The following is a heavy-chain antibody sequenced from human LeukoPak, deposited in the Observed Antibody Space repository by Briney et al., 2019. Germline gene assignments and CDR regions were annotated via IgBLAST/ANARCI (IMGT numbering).Heavy chain of an antibody. CDR1: GFTFSSYS. CDR2: INTDGSST. D-gene: IGHD3-10*01. J-gene: IGHJ4*02. Sequence: GGSLRLSCAASGFTFSSYSMNWVRQAPGKGLVWVSRINTDGSSTSYADSVKGRFTISRDNAKNTLYLQMNSLRAEDTAVYYCAREPSLSGDYFDYWGQGTLVTVSS. V-gene: IGHV3-74*01. CDR3: AREPSLSGDYFDY.